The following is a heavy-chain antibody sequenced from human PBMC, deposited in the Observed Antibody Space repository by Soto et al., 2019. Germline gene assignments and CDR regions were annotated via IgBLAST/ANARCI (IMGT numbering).Heavy chain of an antibody. V-gene: IGHV4-31*02. Sequence: EWMGYIYYGGATNYNPSLKSRLIISIDTSKNQFSLRLSSVTAADTAVYFCARDSTIAARAFDIWGQGTMVTVSS. D-gene: IGHD6-13*01. CDR2: IYYGGAT. J-gene: IGHJ3*02. CDR3: ARDSTIAARAFDI.